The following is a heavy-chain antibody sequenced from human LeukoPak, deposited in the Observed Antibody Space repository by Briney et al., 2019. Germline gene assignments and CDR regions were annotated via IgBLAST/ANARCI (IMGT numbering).Heavy chain of an antibody. CDR3: AKCRGGSCYSSSDY. Sequence: GGSLRLSCGASGFNFSPYAMSWVRQAPGRGLEYVSSIGGSDSSTYYTDSVKGRFTISRDNSESTLYLQMNSLRADDAALYYCAKCRGGSCYSSSDYWGQGTLVTVSS. CDR2: IGGSDSST. D-gene: IGHD2-15*01. J-gene: IGHJ4*02. CDR1: GFNFSPYA. V-gene: IGHV3-23*01.